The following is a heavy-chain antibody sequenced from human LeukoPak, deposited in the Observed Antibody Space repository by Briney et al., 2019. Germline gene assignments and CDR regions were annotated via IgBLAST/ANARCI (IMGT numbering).Heavy chain of an antibody. Sequence: GRSLRLSCAASGFIFDDYAMHWVRQAPGKGLEWVSGISWNSGSIGYADSVKGRFTISRDNAKNSLYLQMNSLRAEDTALYYCARQWGAARDAFDIWGQGTMVTVSS. CDR1: GFIFDDYA. CDR2: ISWNSGSI. CDR3: ARQWGAARDAFDI. V-gene: IGHV3-9*01. J-gene: IGHJ3*02. D-gene: IGHD1-26*01.